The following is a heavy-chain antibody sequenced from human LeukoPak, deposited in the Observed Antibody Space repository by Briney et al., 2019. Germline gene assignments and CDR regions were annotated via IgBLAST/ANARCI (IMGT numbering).Heavy chain of an antibody. D-gene: IGHD6-19*01. CDR1: GYSFTSYG. CDR3: ARILSSSWYEYFHH. J-gene: IGHJ1*01. Sequence: ASVKVSCKASGYSFTSYGISWVRQAPGQGLEWMGAIIPIFGTANYAQKFQGRVTITADESTSTAYMELSSLRSEDTAVYYCARILSSSWYEYFHHWGQGTLVTVSP. CDR2: IIPIFGTA. V-gene: IGHV1-69*13.